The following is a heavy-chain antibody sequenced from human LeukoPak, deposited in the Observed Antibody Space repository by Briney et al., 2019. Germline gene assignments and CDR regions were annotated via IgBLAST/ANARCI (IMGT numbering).Heavy chain of an antibody. Sequence: GGTLRLSCAASGFTFSRYGMSWVRRAPGKGLEWVSAISGGGGDTYYADSVRGRFTISRDNSKNTLYLQTNSLRAEDTAVYYCARYYRLDYWGQGTLVTVSS. CDR2: ISGGGGDT. CDR3: ARYYRLDY. J-gene: IGHJ4*02. CDR1: GFTFSRYG. V-gene: IGHV3-23*01. D-gene: IGHD2-15*01.